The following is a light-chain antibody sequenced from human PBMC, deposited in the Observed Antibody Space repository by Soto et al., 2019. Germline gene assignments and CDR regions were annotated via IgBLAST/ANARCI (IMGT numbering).Light chain of an antibody. CDR1: QSVSIY. CDR3: QQRSTPIT. V-gene: IGKV3-11*01. CDR2: DAS. J-gene: IGKJ5*01. Sequence: EIVLAQSPATLSLSPGGRAPLSCRASQSVSIYLAWYQQKPGQAPRLLIYDASNRATGIPARFSGSGSGTDFTLTISSLEPEDFAVYYCQQRSTPITFGQGTRLE.